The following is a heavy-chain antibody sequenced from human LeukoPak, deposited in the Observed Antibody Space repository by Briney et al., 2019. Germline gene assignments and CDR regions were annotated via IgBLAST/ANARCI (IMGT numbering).Heavy chain of an antibody. CDR1: GFTFGSYG. V-gene: IGHV3-30*03. Sequence: PGGSLRLSCAASGFTFGSYGMHWVRQAPGKGLEWVAVISYDGSNKYYADSVKGRFTISRDNSKNTLYLQMNSLRAEDTAVYYCAILGYSSSWFFDYWGQGTLATVSS. D-gene: IGHD6-13*01. CDR2: ISYDGSNK. J-gene: IGHJ4*02. CDR3: AILGYSSSWFFDY.